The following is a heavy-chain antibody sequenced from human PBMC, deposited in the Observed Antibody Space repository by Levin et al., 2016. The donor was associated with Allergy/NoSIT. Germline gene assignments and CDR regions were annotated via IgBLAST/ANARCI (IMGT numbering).Heavy chain of an antibody. CDR2: TYYRSKWYS. Sequence: SQTLSLTCAISGDSVSSSSAAWNWIRQSPSRGLEWLGRTYYRSKWYSDYAVSVRSRITINPDTSKNQLSLHLNSVTPEDTAVYYCAREVAVTGTVNGRVDWFDPWGQGILVTVSS. CDR3: AREVAVTGTVNGRVDWFDP. J-gene: IGHJ5*02. D-gene: IGHD6-13*01. V-gene: IGHV6-1*01. CDR1: GDSVSSSSAA.